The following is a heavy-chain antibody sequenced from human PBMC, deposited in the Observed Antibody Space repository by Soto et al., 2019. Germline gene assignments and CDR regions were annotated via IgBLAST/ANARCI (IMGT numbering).Heavy chain of an antibody. J-gene: IGHJ6*02. V-gene: IGHV1-18*01. CDR3: ARCAFCGGAPGCRDMDV. D-gene: IGHD2-21*01. CDR1: GYKFISHS. CDR2: ISAYNGNT. Sequence: QIQMVQSGGEVKKPGASVKVSCKSSGYKFISHSITWVRQAPGQGLEWMGLISAYNGNTNYAQKLQGRVTMPTDTYTNTAYMELRSLRSDDTAVYYCARCAFCGGAPGCRDMDVWGQGTTVTVSS.